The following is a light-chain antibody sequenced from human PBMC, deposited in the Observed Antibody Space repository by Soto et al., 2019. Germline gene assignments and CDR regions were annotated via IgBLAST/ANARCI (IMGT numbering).Light chain of an antibody. J-gene: IGKJ2*01. CDR3: QKYDNLAYT. CDR2: DAS. Sequence: DIQMTQSPSSLSASVGDRVTITCQASQDISNYLNWYQQKPGKAPKLLIYDASNLETGVPSRFSGSGSGTDFTFTISSLQHEDIATYYCQKYDNLAYTFGQGTKLEIK. V-gene: IGKV1-33*01. CDR1: QDISNY.